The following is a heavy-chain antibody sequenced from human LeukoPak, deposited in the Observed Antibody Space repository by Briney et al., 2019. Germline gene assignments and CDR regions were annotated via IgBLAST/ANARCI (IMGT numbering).Heavy chain of an antibody. D-gene: IGHD4-23*01. V-gene: IGHV1-2*06. CDR3: ARGTGGDYGGNSGFDY. J-gene: IGHJ4*02. CDR1: GYTFTSYD. Sequence: ASVKVSCKASGYTFTSYDINWVRQAPGQGLEWMGRINPNSGGTNYAQKFQGRVTMTRDTSISTAYMELSRLRSDDTAVYYCARGTGGDYGGNSGFDYWGQGTLVTVSS. CDR2: INPNSGGT.